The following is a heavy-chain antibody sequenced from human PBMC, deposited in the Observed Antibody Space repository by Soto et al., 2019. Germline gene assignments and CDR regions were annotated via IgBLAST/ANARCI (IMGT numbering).Heavy chain of an antibody. V-gene: IGHV1-2*04. CDR1: GYTFTGYY. CDR3: ARVSEAGMDV. J-gene: IGHJ6*02. CDR2: INPNSGGT. Sequence: QVQLVQSGAEVKKPGASVTVSCKASGYTFTGYYMHWVRQAPGQGLEWMGWINPNSGGTNYAQKLQGWVTMTRDTSISTAYMELSRLRSDDTAVYYCARVSEAGMDVWGQGTTVTVSS.